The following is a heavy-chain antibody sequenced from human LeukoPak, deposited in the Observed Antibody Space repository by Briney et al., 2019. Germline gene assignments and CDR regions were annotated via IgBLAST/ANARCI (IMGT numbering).Heavy chain of an antibody. CDR3: TTSDIYDSSGYYY. J-gene: IGHJ4*02. V-gene: IGHV3-15*01. D-gene: IGHD3-22*01. Sequence: GGSLRLPCAASGFTFSNAWMSWVRQAPGKGLEWVGRIKSKTDGGTTDYAAPVKGRFTISRDDSKNTLYLQMNSLKTEDTAVYYCTTSDIYDSSGYYYWGQGTLVTVSS. CDR2: IKSKTDGGTT. CDR1: GFTFSNAW.